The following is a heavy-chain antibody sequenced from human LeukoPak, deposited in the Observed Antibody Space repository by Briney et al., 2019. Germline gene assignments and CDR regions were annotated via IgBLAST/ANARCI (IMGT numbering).Heavy chain of an antibody. CDR2: IYHDGST. J-gene: IGHJ3*02. V-gene: IGHV4-30-2*01. CDR1: GGSTSSGGYY. Sequence: ASQTLSLTCTVSGGSTSSGGYYWSWIRQPPGKGPEWIGYIYHDGSTYYNPSLKSRVTISVDRSKNQFSLNLSSVTAADTAVYYCARVPNDYTISGVFDIWVQGTMVTVSS. D-gene: IGHD4-11*01. CDR3: ARVPNDYTISGVFDI.